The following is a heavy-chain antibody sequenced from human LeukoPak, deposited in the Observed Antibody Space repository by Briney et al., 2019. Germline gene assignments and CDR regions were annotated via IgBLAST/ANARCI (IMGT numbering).Heavy chain of an antibody. Sequence: SETLSLTCTVSGGSISSYYWSWIRQPPGKGLGWIGYIYYSGSTNYNPSHKSRVTISVDTSKNQFSLNLSSVTAADTAVYYCARHSPGARGVDYWGQGTLVTVSS. V-gene: IGHV4-59*08. CDR1: GGSISSYY. J-gene: IGHJ4*02. CDR3: ARHSPGARGVDY. CDR2: IYYSGST.